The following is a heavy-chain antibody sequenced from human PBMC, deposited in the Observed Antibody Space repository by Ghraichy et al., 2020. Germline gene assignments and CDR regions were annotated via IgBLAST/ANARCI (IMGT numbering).Heavy chain of an antibody. CDR2: IRYNGNT. Sequence: ASVKVSCKASDYTFTNYGIPWVRQAPGQGLEGVGWIRYNGNTNYAENLQARVSMTTDISTSTAYMELRSLRSDDTAVYYCARGINWFDPWGQGTLVTVSS. V-gene: IGHV1-18*04. CDR3: ARGINWFDP. D-gene: IGHD3-16*01. CDR1: DYTFTNYG. J-gene: IGHJ5*02.